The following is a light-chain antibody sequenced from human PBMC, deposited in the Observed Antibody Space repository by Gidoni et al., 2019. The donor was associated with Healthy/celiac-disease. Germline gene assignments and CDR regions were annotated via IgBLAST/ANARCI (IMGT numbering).Light chain of an antibody. V-gene: IGLV1-44*01. CDR1: IPNIGSNT. Sequence: QSVLTQPPSASGTPGQRVTISCSGSIPNIGSNTVNWYQQLPGTAPKLLIYTNNQRPSGVPDRFSGSKSGTSASLAISGLQSEDEADYYCAAWDDSLSGYVFGTGTTVTVL. J-gene: IGLJ1*01. CDR3: AAWDDSLSGYV. CDR2: TNN.